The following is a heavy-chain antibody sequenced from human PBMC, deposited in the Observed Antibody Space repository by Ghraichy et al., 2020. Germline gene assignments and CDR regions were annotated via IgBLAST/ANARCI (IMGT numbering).Heavy chain of an antibody. CDR3: ARAAPYCVGTTCLDY. V-gene: IGHV3-74*03. J-gene: IGHJ4*02. CDR2: INEDGSHT. Sequence: GESLNISCAASGFTISSCWMHWVRQAPGKGLVWVSRINEDGSHTTYADSVKGRFSISRDSAKNTVYLQMNSLGAEDAAIYYCARAAPYCVGTTCLDYWGQGTLVTVSS. CDR1: GFTISSCW. D-gene: IGHD2-21*01.